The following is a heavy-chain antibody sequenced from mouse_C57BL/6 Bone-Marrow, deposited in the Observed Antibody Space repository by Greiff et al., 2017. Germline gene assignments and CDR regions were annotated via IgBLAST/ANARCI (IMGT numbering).Heavy chain of an antibody. D-gene: IGHD1-1*01. CDR2: IYPSDSET. J-gene: IGHJ2*01. CDR1: GYTFTSYW. V-gene: IGHV1-61*01. Sequence: QVQLQQSGAELVRPGSSVKLSCKASGYTFTSYWMDWVKQRPGQGLEWIGNIYPSDSETHYNQKFKDKATLTVDKASSTAYMQLSSLTSEDSAVYYCARGIYYYGSSYFYFYYWGQGTTLTVSS. CDR3: ARGIYYYGSSYFYFYY.